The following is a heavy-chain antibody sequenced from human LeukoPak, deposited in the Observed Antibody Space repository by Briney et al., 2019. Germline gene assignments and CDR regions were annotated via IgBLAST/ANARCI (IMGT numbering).Heavy chain of an antibody. J-gene: IGHJ4*02. Sequence: ASVKVSCKASGGTFSSYAISWVRQAPGQGLEWMGRIIPILGIANYAQKLQGRVTMTTDTSTSTAYMELRSLRSDDTAVYYCARDFSPGIAAAGSQGEFDYWGQGTLVTVSS. CDR2: IIPILGIA. CDR3: ARDFSPGIAAAGSQGEFDY. V-gene: IGHV1-69*04. D-gene: IGHD6-13*01. CDR1: GGTFSSYA.